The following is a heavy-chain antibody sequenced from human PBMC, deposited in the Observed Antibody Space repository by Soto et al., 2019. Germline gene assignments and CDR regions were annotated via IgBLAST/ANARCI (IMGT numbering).Heavy chain of an antibody. CDR3: AREVVVVVAAIFYYYYMDV. D-gene: IGHD2-15*01. CDR2: ISAYNGNT. Sequence: ASVKVSCKASGYTFTSYGISWVRQAPGQGLEWMGWISAYNGNTNYAQKLQGRVTITTDTSTSTAYMELSSLRSEDTAVYYCAREVVVVVAAIFYYYYMDVWGKGTTVTVSS. CDR1: GYTFTSYG. V-gene: IGHV1-18*01. J-gene: IGHJ6*03.